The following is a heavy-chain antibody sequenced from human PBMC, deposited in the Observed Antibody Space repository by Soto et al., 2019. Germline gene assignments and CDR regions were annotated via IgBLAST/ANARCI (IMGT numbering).Heavy chain of an antibody. CDR1: GFTVSSKY. J-gene: IGHJ4*02. V-gene: IGHV3-48*01. D-gene: IGHD2-2*01. CDR3: ARMTSSLSPGR. CDR2: ISSSSSTI. Sequence: GGSLRLSCAASGFTVSSKYMSWVRQAPGKGLEWVSYISSSSSTIYYADSVKGRFTISRDNAKNSLYLQMNSLRAEDTAVYYCARMTSSLSPGRWGQGTLVTVSS.